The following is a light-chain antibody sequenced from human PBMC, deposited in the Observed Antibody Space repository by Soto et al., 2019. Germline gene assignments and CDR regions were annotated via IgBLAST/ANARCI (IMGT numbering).Light chain of an antibody. CDR3: NSYTSSSTHV. CDR1: SSVVGGYNY. V-gene: IGLV2-14*03. CDR2: DVS. J-gene: IGLJ1*01. Sequence: QSALTQPASVSGSPGQSITISCTGTSSVVGGYNYVSWYQQHPGKAPKLIISDVSNRPSGVSNRFSGSKSGNTASLTISGLQAEDEADYYCNSYTSSSTHVSGTGTKVTVL.